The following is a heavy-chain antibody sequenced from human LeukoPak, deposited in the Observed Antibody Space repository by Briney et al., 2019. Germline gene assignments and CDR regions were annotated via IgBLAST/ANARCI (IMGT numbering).Heavy chain of an antibody. Sequence: GGSLRLSCAASGFTFDDYAMHWVRQAPGKGLEWVSGISWNSGSIGYADSVKGRFTISRDNAKNSLYLQMNSLRAEDTALYYCAKPNTAMVTNTFDYWGQGTLVTVSS. D-gene: IGHD5-18*01. CDR2: ISWNSGSI. J-gene: IGHJ4*02. CDR1: GFTFDDYA. CDR3: AKPNTAMVTNTFDY. V-gene: IGHV3-9*01.